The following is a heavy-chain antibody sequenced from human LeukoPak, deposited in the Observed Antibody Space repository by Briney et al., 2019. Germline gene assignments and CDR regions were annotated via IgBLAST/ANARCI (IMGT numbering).Heavy chain of an antibody. V-gene: IGHV3-48*03. J-gene: IGHJ4*02. CDR1: GFTFSSYE. D-gene: IGHD3-22*01. Sequence: GGSLRLSCAASGFTFSSYEMNWVRQAPGKGLEWVSYISSSGSTIYYADSVKGRFTISRDNAKDSLYLQMNSLRAEDTAVYYCARDSAVYDSSGYYSIEDYWGQGTLVTVSS. CDR2: ISSSGSTI. CDR3: ARDSAVYDSSGYYSIEDY.